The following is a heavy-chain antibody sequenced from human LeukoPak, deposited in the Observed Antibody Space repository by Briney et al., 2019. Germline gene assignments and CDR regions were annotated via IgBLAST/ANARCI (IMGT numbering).Heavy chain of an antibody. Sequence: SETLSLTCAVYGGSFSGYYWSWIRQPPGKGLEWIGEINHSRSTNYNPSLKSRVTISVDTSKNQFSLKLSSVTAADTAVYYCATLGFGGHWGQGTLVTVSS. D-gene: IGHD3-10*01. CDR2: INHSRST. CDR3: ATLGFGGH. V-gene: IGHV4-34*01. J-gene: IGHJ4*02. CDR1: GGSFSGYY.